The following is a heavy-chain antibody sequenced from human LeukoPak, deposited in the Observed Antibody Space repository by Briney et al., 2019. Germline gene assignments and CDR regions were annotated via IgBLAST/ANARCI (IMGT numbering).Heavy chain of an antibody. CDR1: GGSFRGYY. CDR3: ARKVRGYSYGSYGS. J-gene: IGHJ5*02. Sequence: SETLSLTCADYGGSFRGYYWSWIRQPPEKGLEWIGEINHSGNTNYNPSLKSRVTMSVETSKNQFSLKLTSVTAADTAVYYCARKVRGYSYGSYGSWGQGTLVTVS. CDR2: INHSGNT. D-gene: IGHD5-18*01. V-gene: IGHV4-34*01.